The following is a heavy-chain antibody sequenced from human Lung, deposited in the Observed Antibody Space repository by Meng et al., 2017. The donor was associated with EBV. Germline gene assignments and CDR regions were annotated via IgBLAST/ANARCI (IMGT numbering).Heavy chain of an antibody. CDR2: ISYDGSNK. CDR3: AKGKPVDY. J-gene: IGHJ4*02. V-gene: IGHV3-30-3*01. CDR1: GFTFSVYA. D-gene: IGHD4-23*01. Sequence: QVQLVESGGGVVQPGRALRLSCAASGFTFSVYAMHWVRQAPGKGLEWVALISYDGSNKYYADSVKGRFTISRDNSKNTLYLQMNGLRTEDTALYYCAKGKPVDYWGRGTLGTVSA.